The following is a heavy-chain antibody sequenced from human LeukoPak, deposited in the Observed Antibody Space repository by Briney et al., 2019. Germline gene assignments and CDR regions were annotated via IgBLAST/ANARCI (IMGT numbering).Heavy chain of an antibody. CDR1: GYTFTVYY. D-gene: IGHD6-19*01. V-gene: IGHV1-2*02. Sequence: ASVKVSCKASGYTFTVYYMHWVRQAPGQGLEWMGWINPNSGGTNYAQKFQGRVTMTRDTSISTAYMELSRLRSDDTAVYYCARERSGWYIFDYWGRGTLVTVSS. J-gene: IGHJ4*02. CDR2: INPNSGGT. CDR3: ARERSGWYIFDY.